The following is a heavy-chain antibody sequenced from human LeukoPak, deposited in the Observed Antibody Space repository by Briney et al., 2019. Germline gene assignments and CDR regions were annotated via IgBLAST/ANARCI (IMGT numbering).Heavy chain of an antibody. CDR3: ATYWGEAFDY. V-gene: IGHV1-46*01. J-gene: IGHJ4*02. Sequence: ASVKVSCKASGYTFTSHYMHWVRQALGQGLEWMGIINPSGGSTSYAQKFQGRVTMTRDTSTSTVYMELSSLRSEDTAVYYCATYWGEAFDYWGQGTLVTVSS. CDR2: INPSGGST. D-gene: IGHD3-16*01. CDR1: GYTFTSHY.